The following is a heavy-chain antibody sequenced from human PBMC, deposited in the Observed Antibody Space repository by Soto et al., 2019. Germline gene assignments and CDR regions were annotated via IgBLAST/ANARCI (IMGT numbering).Heavy chain of an antibody. V-gene: IGHV4-31*03. CDR1: GGSISSGGYY. CDR3: ARSETMVREVTGAFDI. Sequence: SETLSLTCTVSGGSISSGGYYWSWIRQHPGKGLEWIGYIYYSGSTYYNPSLKSRVTISVDTSKNQFSLKLSSVTAADTAVYYCARSETMVREVTGAFDIWGQGTMVTV. J-gene: IGHJ3*02. D-gene: IGHD3-10*01. CDR2: IYYSGST.